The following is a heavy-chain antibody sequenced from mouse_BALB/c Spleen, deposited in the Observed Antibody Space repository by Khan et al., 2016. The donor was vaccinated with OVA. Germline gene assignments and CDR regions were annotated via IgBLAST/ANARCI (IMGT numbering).Heavy chain of an antibody. V-gene: IGHV3-2*02. Sequence: VQLKESGPGLVKPSQSLSLTCTVTGYSITSGYGWNWIRQFPGNILEWMGYISYSGSTNYNPSLKSRISITRDTSKNQFFLQLNSVTTEDTATYYRARTARIKYWGQGTTLTVSS. CDR3: ARTARIKY. CDR1: GYSITSGYG. CDR2: ISYSGST. D-gene: IGHD1-2*01. J-gene: IGHJ2*01.